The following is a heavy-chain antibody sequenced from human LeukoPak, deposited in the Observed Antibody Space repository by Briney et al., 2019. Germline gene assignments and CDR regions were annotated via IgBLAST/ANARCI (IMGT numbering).Heavy chain of an antibody. Sequence: ASVKVSCKASGYTFTSYGISWVRQAPGQGLEWMGWISAYNGNTNYAQKLQGRVTMTTDTSTSTAYMELRSLRSDDTAVYYCARSGYCSSTSCDNWFDPWGQGTLVTVSS. D-gene: IGHD2-2*01. V-gene: IGHV1-18*01. CDR3: ARSGYCSSTSCDNWFDP. CDR1: GYTFTSYG. J-gene: IGHJ5*02. CDR2: ISAYNGNT.